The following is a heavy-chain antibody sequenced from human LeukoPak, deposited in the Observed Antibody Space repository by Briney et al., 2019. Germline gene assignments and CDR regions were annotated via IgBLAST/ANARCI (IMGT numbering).Heavy chain of an antibody. V-gene: IGHV3-9*01. D-gene: IGHD3-3*01. Sequence: GGSLRLSCAASGFTFDDYAMHWVRQAPGKGLEWVSGISWNSGSIGYADSVKGRFTISRDNAKNSLYLQMNSLRAEDTAVYYCARDLGPKRITIFGSGSGDGGSDYWGQGTLVTVSS. CDR1: GFTFDDYA. CDR3: ARDLGPKRITIFGSGSGDGGSDY. J-gene: IGHJ4*02. CDR2: ISWNSGSI.